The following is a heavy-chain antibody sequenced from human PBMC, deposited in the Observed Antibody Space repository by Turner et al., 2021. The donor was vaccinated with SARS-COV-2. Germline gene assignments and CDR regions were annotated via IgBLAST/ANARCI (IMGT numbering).Heavy chain of an antibody. J-gene: IGHJ3*02. CDR2: IWYDGSNK. Sequence: QVQLVAPGGGLGQPGGSLRLDFAAAGFTLRRYGMHWVRRAPGKGLEWVAVIWYDGSNKYYADSVKGRFTISRDNSKNTLYLQMNSLRAEDTAVYYCARDHYYDSSGYTLDAFDIWGQGTMVTISS. CDR3: ARDHYYDSSGYTLDAFDI. D-gene: IGHD3-22*01. V-gene: IGHV3-33*01. CDR1: GFTLRRYG.